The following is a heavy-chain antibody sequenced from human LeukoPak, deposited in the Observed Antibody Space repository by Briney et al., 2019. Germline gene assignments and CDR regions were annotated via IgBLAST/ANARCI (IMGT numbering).Heavy chain of an antibody. CDR1: GGTFSSYA. V-gene: IGHV1-69*05. CDR2: IIPIFGTT. J-gene: IGHJ6*03. Sequence: SVKVSCKTSGGTFSSYAVSWVRQAPGQGLEWVGGIIPIFGTTNYAQKFQGRVTITTDESMSTAYMELSSLRSEDTAVYYCARGRTNPRPYYYYYMDVWGKGTTVTVSS. CDR3: ARGRTNPRPYYYYYMDV. D-gene: IGHD1-14*01.